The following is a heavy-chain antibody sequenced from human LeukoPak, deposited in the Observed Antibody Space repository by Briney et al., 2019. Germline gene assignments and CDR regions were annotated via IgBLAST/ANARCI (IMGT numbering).Heavy chain of an antibody. D-gene: IGHD3-22*01. CDR1: GGSISSRSYY. Sequence: SETLSLTCTVSGGSISSRSYYWGWIRQPPGKGLDWIGRIYYSGSTYYNPSLKSRVTISVDTSKNQFSLKLSSVTAADTAVYYCARKYYYDRSGYSYYFDYWGQGTLVTVSS. V-gene: IGHV4-39*01. J-gene: IGHJ4*02. CDR2: IYYSGST. CDR3: ARKYYYDRSGYSYYFDY.